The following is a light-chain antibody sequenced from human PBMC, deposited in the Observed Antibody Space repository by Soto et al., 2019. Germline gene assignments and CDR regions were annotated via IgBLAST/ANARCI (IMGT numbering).Light chain of an antibody. CDR1: QGITSY. J-gene: IGKJ4*01. Sequence: IQLTQSPSSLSASVGDRVTITCRASQGITSYLAWYQQRPGKAPGLLIYSASTLQSGVPSRFSGSGYGTDFSLTISNLQTEDCATYYCQQLYSHPLTFGGGTKVEIK. V-gene: IGKV1-9*01. CDR2: SAS. CDR3: QQLYSHPLT.